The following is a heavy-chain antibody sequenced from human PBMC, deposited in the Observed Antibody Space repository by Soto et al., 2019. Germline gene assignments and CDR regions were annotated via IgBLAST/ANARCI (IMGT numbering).Heavy chain of an antibody. CDR2: ISSSGSTI. CDR3: ARDPEYYVSINPYFDY. D-gene: IGHD3-3*01. J-gene: IGHJ4*02. CDR1: GFTFSSYE. V-gene: IGHV3-48*03. Sequence: GGLRLSCAASGFTFSSYEMNWARQAPGKGLEWVSYISSSGSTIYYADSVKGRFTISRDNAKNSLYLQMNSLRAEDTAVYYCARDPEYYVSINPYFDYWGQGTLVTVSS.